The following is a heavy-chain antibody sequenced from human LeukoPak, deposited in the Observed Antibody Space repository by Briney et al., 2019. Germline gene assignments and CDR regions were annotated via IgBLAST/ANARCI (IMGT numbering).Heavy chain of an antibody. CDR3: VAQGAVAGQTFDY. J-gene: IGHJ4*02. V-gene: IGHV1-46*01. Sequence: GASVKVSCKASGYTFTSYYMHWVRQAPGQGLEWMGIINPSGGSTSYAQKFQGRVTMTRDTSTSTVYMELSSLRSEDTAVYYCVAQGAVAGQTFDYWGQGTLVTVSS. D-gene: IGHD6-19*01. CDR2: INPSGGST. CDR1: GYTFTSYY.